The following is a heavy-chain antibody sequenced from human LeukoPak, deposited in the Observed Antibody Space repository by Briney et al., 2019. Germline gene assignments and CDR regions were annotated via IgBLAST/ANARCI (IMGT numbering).Heavy chain of an antibody. V-gene: IGHV7-4-1*02. D-gene: IGHD3-9*01. CDR1: GYTFTSYL. CDR2: INTNTGNP. Sequence: ASVKVSCKASGYTFTSYLMNWVRQAPGQGLEWMGWINTNTGNPTYAQGFTGRFVFSLDTSVSTAYLQISSLKAEGTAVYYCARVGAPIFYYYMDVWGKGTTVTVSS. CDR3: ARVGAPIFYYYMDV. J-gene: IGHJ6*03.